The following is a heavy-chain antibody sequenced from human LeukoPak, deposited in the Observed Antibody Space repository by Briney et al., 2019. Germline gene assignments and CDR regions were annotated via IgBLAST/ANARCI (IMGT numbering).Heavy chain of an antibody. CDR2: ISGSGGST. CDR1: GFTFSSYA. D-gene: IGHD3-22*01. CDR3: ASCPDYDSTGYYSGFVAY. J-gene: IGHJ4*02. Sequence: GGSLRLSCAASGFTFSSYAMSWVRQAPGKGLEWVSAISGSGGSTYYADSVKGRFTISRDNSKNTNTLYLQMNSLRAEDTAVYYCASCPDYDSTGYYSGFVAYWGQGALVTVSS. V-gene: IGHV3-23*01.